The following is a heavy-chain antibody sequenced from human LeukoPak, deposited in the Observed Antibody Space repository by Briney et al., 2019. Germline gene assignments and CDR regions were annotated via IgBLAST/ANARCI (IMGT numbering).Heavy chain of an antibody. V-gene: IGHV4-39*07. J-gene: IGHJ4*02. D-gene: IGHD2-2*01. CDR2: IYYSGST. CDR1: GGSISSSSYY. Sequence: SSETLSLTCTVSGGSISSSSYYWGWIRQPPGKGLEWIGSIYYSGSTYYNPSLKSRVTTSVDTSKNQFSLKLSSVTAADTAVYYCARDPGYCSSTSCFYFDYWGQGTLVTVSS. CDR3: ARDPGYCSSTSCFYFDY.